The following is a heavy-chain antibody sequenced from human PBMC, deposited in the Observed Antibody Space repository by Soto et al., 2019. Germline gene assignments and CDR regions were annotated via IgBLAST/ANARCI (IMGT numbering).Heavy chain of an antibody. CDR3: ATPKGHYGEGA. Sequence: EVQLVESGGGLVKPGGSLRLSCAASGFTFSSDSMNWVRQAPGKGLECGSAISSSSSYIYYADSVKGRFTISRDNAKNSLYLQMNSLSAQDTDVYDCATPKGHYGEGAWGQGTLVTVSS. D-gene: IGHD4-17*01. CDR2: ISSSSSYI. V-gene: IGHV3-21*01. CDR1: GFTFSSDS. J-gene: IGHJ5*02.